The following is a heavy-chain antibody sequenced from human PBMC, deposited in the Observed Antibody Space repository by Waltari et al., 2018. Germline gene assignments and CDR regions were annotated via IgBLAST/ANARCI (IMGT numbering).Heavy chain of an antibody. CDR2: SSAYKGNT. J-gene: IGHJ6*02. Sequence: GQGLEWMGWSSAYKGNTNYAQKLQGRVTMTTDTATSTAYMELRSLRSDDTAVYYCARVSGYSYGYYGMDVWGQGTTVTVSS. CDR3: ARVSGYSYGYYGMDV. V-gene: IGHV1-18*01. D-gene: IGHD5-18*01.